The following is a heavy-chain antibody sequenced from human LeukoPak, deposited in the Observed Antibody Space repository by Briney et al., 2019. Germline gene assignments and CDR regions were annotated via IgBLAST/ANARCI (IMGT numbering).Heavy chain of an antibody. V-gene: IGHV4-34*01. CDR2: INHSGST. CDR1: GGSFSGYY. D-gene: IGHD6-19*01. Sequence: SETLSLTCAVYGGSFSGYYWSWIRQPPGKGLEWIGEINHSGSTNYNPSLKSRVTISVDTSKNQFSLKLSSVTAADTAVYYCARVRKAVAGTPSTFDYWGQGTLVTVSS. CDR3: ARVRKAVAGTPSTFDY. J-gene: IGHJ4*02.